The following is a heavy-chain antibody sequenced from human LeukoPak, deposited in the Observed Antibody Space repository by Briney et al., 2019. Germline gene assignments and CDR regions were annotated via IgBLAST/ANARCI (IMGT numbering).Heavy chain of an antibody. CDR1: GFSLSTSGVG. Sequence: SGPTLVKSTQTLTLTCTFSGFSLSTSGVGVGWIRQPPGKALEWLALIFWDDDKRYNTSLKSRLTITKDTSKNQVVLTMTNMDPVDTATYYCAHRPPVGSYFDPWGQGIQVTVSS. V-gene: IGHV2-5*02. CDR3: AHRPPVGSYFDP. J-gene: IGHJ5*02. D-gene: IGHD4-23*01. CDR2: IFWDDDK.